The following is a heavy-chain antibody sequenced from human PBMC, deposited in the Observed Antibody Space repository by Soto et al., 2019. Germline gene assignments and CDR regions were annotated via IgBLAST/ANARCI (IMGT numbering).Heavy chain of an antibody. CDR2: IDPSNSFT. D-gene: IGHD6-13*01. CDR3: ARPLGANSSSWFSSPPENDAFEI. CDR1: GYTFTSYW. Sequence: RGESLKISCQVFGYTFTSYWITWVRQMPGKGLEWMGRIDPSNSFTDYNPSFEGHVILSVDLSVSTAYLHWSGLKASDTAMYYCARPLGANSSSWFSSPPENDAFEIWGQGTMVGVSS. J-gene: IGHJ3*02. V-gene: IGHV5-10-1*01.